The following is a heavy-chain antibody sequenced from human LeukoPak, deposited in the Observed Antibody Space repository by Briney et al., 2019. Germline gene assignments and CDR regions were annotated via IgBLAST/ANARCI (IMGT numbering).Heavy chain of an antibody. CDR3: ARDDWNAVYYYYYGMDV. Sequence: GGSLRLSCAASGLTFSSYWMSWVRQAPGKGLEWVANIKQDGSEKYYVDSVKGRFTISRDNAKNSLYLQMNSLRAEDTAVYYCARDDWNAVYYYYYGMDVWGKGTTVTVSS. CDR1: GLTFSSYW. CDR2: IKQDGSEK. D-gene: IGHD1-1*01. V-gene: IGHV3-7*03. J-gene: IGHJ6*04.